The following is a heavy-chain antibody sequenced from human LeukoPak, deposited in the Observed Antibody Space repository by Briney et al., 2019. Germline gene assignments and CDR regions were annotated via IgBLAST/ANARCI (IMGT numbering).Heavy chain of an antibody. CDR2: INPNSGGT. CDR3: ARDADGYDLGVDY. V-gene: IGHV1-2*02. Sequence: GASVKASCKASGYTFTSYYMHWVRQAPGQGLEWMGWINPNSGGTNYAQKFQGRVTMTRDTSISTAYMELSRLRSDDTAVYYCARDADGYDLGVDYWGQGTLVTVSS. D-gene: IGHD5-12*01. J-gene: IGHJ4*02. CDR1: GYTFTSYY.